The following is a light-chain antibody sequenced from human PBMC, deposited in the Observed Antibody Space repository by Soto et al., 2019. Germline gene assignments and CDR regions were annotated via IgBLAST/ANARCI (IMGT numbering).Light chain of an antibody. CDR3: QSYDSSLSGSDVV. J-gene: IGLJ2*01. CDR2: GNS. Sequence: QSVLTQPPSVSGAPGQRVTISCTGSSSNIGAGYDVHWYQQLPGTAPKLLIYGNSKRPSGVPDGFSGSKSGTSASLAITGLQAEDEADYYCQSYDSSLSGSDVVFGGGTKLTVL. CDR1: SSNIGAGYD. V-gene: IGLV1-40*01.